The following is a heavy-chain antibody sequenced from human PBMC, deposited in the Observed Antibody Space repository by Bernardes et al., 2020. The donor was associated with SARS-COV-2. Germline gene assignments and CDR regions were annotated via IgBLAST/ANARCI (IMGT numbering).Heavy chain of an antibody. CDR2: ISYDGSNK. V-gene: IGHV3-30*03. Sequence: GGSLRLSCAASGFTFSSYGMHWVRQAPGKGLEWVAVISYDGSNKYYADSVKGRFTISRDNSKNTLYLQMNSLRAEDTAVYYCATTSTVTTIRAYYYGMDVWGQGTTVTVSS. CDR1: GFTFSSYG. D-gene: IGHD4-17*01. J-gene: IGHJ6*02. CDR3: ATTSTVTTIRAYYYGMDV.